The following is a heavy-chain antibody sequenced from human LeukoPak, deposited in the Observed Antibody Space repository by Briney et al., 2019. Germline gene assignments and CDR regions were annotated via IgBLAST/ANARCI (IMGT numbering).Heavy chain of an antibody. Sequence: ASVKVSCKASGYTFTSYGISWVRQAPGQGLEWMGWISAYNGNTNYAQKLQGRVTMTTDTSTSTAYMELRSMRSDDTAVYYCARGLWYYDSSGYFGYWGQGTLVTVSS. V-gene: IGHV1-18*01. CDR1: GYTFTSYG. CDR2: ISAYNGNT. J-gene: IGHJ4*02. D-gene: IGHD3-22*01. CDR3: ARGLWYYDSSGYFGY.